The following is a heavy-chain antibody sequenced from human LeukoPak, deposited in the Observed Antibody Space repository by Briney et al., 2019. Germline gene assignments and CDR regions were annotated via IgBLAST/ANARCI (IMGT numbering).Heavy chain of an antibody. V-gene: IGHV4-4*07. CDR3: ARGIAAAGSEYYFDY. Sequence: SETLSLTCTVSGGSISSYYGSWIRQPAGKGLEWIGRIYTSGSTNYNPSIKSRVTMSVDTSKNQSSLKLSSVTAADTAVYYCARGIAAAGSEYYFDYWGQGTLVTVSS. D-gene: IGHD6-13*01. CDR2: IYTSGST. J-gene: IGHJ4*02. CDR1: GGSISSYY.